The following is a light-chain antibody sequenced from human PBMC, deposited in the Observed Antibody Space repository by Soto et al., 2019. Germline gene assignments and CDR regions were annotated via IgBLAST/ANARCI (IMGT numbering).Light chain of an antibody. V-gene: IGKV3-11*01. CDR1: QSVSSY. Sequence: EIVRTPSPATLSLSLGGRASLGCRASQSVSSYLAWYQKKTGQDPGIVIYDASNRAAGIPARFSGIVSGTDFNLTLRRLETEDCAVYEGQQRSNWTLTVGEGPKGDIK. CDR2: DAS. J-gene: IGKJ3*01. CDR3: QQRSNWTLT.